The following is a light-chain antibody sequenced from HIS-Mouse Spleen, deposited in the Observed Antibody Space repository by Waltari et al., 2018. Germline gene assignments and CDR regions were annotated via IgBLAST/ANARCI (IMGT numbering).Light chain of an antibody. CDR3: SSYTSSSTLWV. Sequence: QSALTQPAPVSGSPGQSLTISCPGTSSDVGGYNYVSRYQQHPGKAPKLMIYEVSNRPSGVSNRFSGSKSGNTASLTISGLQAEDEADYYCSSYTSSSTLWVFGGGTKLTVL. CDR1: SSDVGGYNY. CDR2: EVS. V-gene: IGLV2-14*01. J-gene: IGLJ3*02.